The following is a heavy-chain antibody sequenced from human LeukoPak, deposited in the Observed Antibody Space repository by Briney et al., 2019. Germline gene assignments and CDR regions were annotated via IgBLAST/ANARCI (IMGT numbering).Heavy chain of an antibody. J-gene: IGHJ5*02. CDR1: GYTFTGYY. CDR2: INPNSGGR. CDR3: ARGASGVYTVTTSWFDP. V-gene: IGHV1-2*02. Sequence: ASVKVSCKASGYTFTGYYIHMVRQAPAQGLGWMGWINPNSGGRNYAQKFQGRVTMTSDTSISTAYMEMSRLRSDDTAVYYCARGASGVYTVTTSWFDPWGQGTLVTVSS. D-gene: IGHD4-17*01.